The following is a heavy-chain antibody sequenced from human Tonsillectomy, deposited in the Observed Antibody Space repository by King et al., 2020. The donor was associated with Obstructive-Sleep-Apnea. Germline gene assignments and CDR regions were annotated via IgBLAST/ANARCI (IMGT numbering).Heavy chain of an antibody. D-gene: IGHD2-21*02. CDR2: ISYDGSNK. Sequence: VQLVESGGGVVQPGRSLRLSCAASGFTFSSYAMHWVRQAPGKGREWVAVISYDGSNKYYADSVKGRFTISRDNSKNTLYLQMNSLRAEDTAVYYCARDFRMVTAIPFYYYYGMDVWGQGTTVTVSS. J-gene: IGHJ6*02. CDR1: GFTFSSYA. CDR3: ARDFRMVTAIPFYYYYGMDV. V-gene: IGHV3-30*04.